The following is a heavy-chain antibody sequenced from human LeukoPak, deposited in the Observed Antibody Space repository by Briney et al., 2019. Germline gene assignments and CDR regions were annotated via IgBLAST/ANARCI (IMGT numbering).Heavy chain of an antibody. V-gene: IGHV4-61*02. D-gene: IGHD5-24*01. CDR3: ARGRDGYNFLNRGEYYYFDY. J-gene: IGHJ4*02. CDR2: FYTSGST. Sequence: YWSLIRQPAGKGLEWIGRFYTSGSTNYNPSLKSRVTISVDTSKNQFSLKLSSVTAADTAVYYCARGRDGYNFLNRGEYYYFDYWGQGTLVTVSS. CDR1: Y.